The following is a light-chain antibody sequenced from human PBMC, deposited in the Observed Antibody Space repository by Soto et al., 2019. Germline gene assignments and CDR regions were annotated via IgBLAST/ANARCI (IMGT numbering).Light chain of an antibody. CDR2: DAS. CDR3: QQRSNWPPWT. CDR1: QSVSSY. V-gene: IGKV3-11*01. J-gene: IGKJ1*01. Sequence: EIVMTQAPATLSVSPGDRATLSCRATQSVSSYLAWYQQKPGQAPRLLIYDASNRATGIPARFSGSGSGTDFTLTISSLEPEDFAVYYCQQRSNWPPWTFGQGTKVDIK.